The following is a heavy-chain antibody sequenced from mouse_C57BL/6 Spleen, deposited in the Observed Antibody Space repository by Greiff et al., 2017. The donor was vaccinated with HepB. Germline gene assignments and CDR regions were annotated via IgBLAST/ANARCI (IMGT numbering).Heavy chain of an antibody. V-gene: IGHV1-9*01. CDR1: GYTFTGYW. CDR2: ILPGSGST. D-gene: IGHD3-1*01. J-gene: IGHJ4*01. CDR3: ARWGYYYAMDY. Sequence: QVQLQQSGAELMKPGASVKLSCKAPGYTFTGYWIAWVKQTPGHGLEWIGEILPGSGSTNYNEKFKGKATFTADTSSNTAYKQLSSLTTEDSAIYYCARWGYYYAMDYWGQGTSVTVSS.